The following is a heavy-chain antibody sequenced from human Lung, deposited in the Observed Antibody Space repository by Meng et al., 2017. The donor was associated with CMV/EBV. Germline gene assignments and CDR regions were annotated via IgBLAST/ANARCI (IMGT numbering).Heavy chain of an antibody. CDR2: IYHSGST. V-gene: IGHV4-4*02. CDR3: ASFPPPGKQWLVTDY. D-gene: IGHD6-19*01. CDR1: GSSNGSSNW. Sequence: QPAVSAHRVGSLVVPLPLSGAVPGSSNGSSNWWGWVRQPPGKGLEWIGEIYHSGSTNYNPSLKSRVTISVDKSKNQFSLKLSSVTAADTAVYYCASFPPPGKQWLVTDYWGQGTLVTVSS. J-gene: IGHJ4*02.